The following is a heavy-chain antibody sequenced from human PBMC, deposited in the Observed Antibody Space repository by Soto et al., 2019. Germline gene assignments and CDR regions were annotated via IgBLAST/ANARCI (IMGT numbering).Heavy chain of an antibody. CDR1: GFTFSSYG. J-gene: IGHJ4*02. CDR3: AKPRADYVWGSYRPNFDY. V-gene: IGHV3-30*18. CDR2: ISYDGSNK. D-gene: IGHD3-16*02. Sequence: QVQLVESGGGVVQPGRSLRLSCAASGFTFSSYGMHWVRQAPGKGLEWVAVISYDGSNKYYADSVKGRSTISRDNSKNTLYLQMNSLRAEDTAVYYCAKPRADYVWGSYRPNFDYWGQGTLVTVSS.